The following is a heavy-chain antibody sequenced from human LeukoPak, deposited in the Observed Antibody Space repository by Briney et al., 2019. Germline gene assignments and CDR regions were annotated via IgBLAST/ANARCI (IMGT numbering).Heavy chain of an antibody. CDR1: GFTFDDYA. CDR3: AKDIYGSGSDFDY. Sequence: PGGSLRLSCAASGFTFDDYAMHWVRQAPGKGLEWVSGISWNSGSIGYADSVKGRFTISRDNAKNSLYLQMNSLRAEDTALYYCAKDIYGSGSDFDYWGQGTLVTVSS. CDR2: ISWNSGSI. V-gene: IGHV3-9*01. J-gene: IGHJ4*02. D-gene: IGHD3-10*01.